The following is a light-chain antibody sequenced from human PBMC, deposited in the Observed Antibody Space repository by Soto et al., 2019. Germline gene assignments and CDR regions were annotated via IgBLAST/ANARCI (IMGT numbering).Light chain of an antibody. J-gene: IGKJ1*01. CDR2: AAS. CDR1: QSVSTNY. Sequence: EIVLTQSPGTLSLSPGERATLSCRASQSVSTNYIGWYQQGPGQAPRLLIYAASSRATGIPDRFSGSGSGTDFTLTINRLEPEDFAVYYCQQYGSSPRTFGQGTKVEIK. CDR3: QQYGSSPRT. V-gene: IGKV3-20*01.